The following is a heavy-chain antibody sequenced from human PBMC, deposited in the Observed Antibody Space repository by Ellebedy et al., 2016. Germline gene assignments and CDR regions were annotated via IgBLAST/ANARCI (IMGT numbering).Heavy chain of an antibody. Sequence: GESLKISXTVSGFTFSSYAMHWVRQAPGKGLEWVAVISYDGSNKYYADSVKGRFTISRDNSKNTLYLQMNSLRAEDTAVYYCARAGGYDSSGYYFSYYYYYMDVWGKGTTVTVSS. CDR1: GFTFSSYA. CDR3: ARAGGYDSSGYYFSYYYYYMDV. J-gene: IGHJ6*03. D-gene: IGHD3-22*01. V-gene: IGHV3-30-3*01. CDR2: ISYDGSNK.